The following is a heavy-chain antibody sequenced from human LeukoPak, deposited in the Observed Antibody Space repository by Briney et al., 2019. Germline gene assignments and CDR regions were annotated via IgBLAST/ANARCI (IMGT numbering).Heavy chain of an antibody. D-gene: IGHD2-2*01. CDR2: IYYSGST. J-gene: IGHJ6*02. V-gene: IGHV4-59*01. Sequence: SETLSLTCTVSGGSISTYYWSWIRQPPGKGLEWIGYIYYSGSTNYNPSLKSRVTISVDTSKNQFSLKVSSVTAADTAVYYCARGHEYQLPFYGLDVWGQGTTVTVSS. CDR1: GGSISTYY. CDR3: ARGHEYQLPFYGLDV.